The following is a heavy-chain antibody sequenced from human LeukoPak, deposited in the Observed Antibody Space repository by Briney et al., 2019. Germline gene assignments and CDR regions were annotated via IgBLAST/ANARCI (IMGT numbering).Heavy chain of an antibody. J-gene: IGHJ4*02. V-gene: IGHV3-64*01. Sequence: GVSLTLLCALSGYTFCNYYKLWVRQAPGKGVEYVLAIRSNGCSTYYGHSVKGRYNISRDNSKNTLYPQIDSLRAEDMTLYYCARAWIYSGYVYFDTWGQGTLVTVSS. D-gene: IGHD5-12*01. CDR3: ARAWIYSGYVYFDT. CDR1: GYTFCNYY. CDR2: IRSNGCST.